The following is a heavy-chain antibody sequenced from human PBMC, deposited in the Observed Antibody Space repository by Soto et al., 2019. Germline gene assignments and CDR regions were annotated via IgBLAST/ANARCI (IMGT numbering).Heavy chain of an antibody. CDR1: GFSLSTSGVG. Sequence: QITLKESGPTLVKPTQTLTLTCTFSGFSLSTSGVGVGWIRQPPGKALEWLALIYWDDDKRYSPSLKSRLTITKDTSKNQVVLTMTNMDPVDTATYYCAHPSTGYCSGGSCYHDAFDIWGQGTMVTVSS. CDR2: IYWDDDK. V-gene: IGHV2-5*02. D-gene: IGHD2-15*01. CDR3: AHPSTGYCSGGSCYHDAFDI. J-gene: IGHJ3*02.